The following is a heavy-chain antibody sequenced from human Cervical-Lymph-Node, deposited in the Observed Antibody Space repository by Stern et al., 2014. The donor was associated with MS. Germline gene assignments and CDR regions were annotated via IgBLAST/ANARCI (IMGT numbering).Heavy chain of an antibody. V-gene: IGHV3-23*04. J-gene: IGHJ6*02. D-gene: IGHD2-2*01. Sequence: EVQLVESGGGLVQPGGSLRLSCAASGFTFSNYAFSWVRQAPGQGLEWVSSISDSGVYTYYADAVKGRFTISRDNSKSMLYLEMQSLRAEDTAVYHCAKDLGRGVVVVPLYGLDVWGQGTTVTVSS. CDR3: AKDLGRGVVVVPLYGLDV. CDR1: GFTFSNYA. CDR2: ISDSGVYT.